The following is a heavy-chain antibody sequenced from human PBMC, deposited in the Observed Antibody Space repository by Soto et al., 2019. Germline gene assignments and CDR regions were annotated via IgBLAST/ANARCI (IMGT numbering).Heavy chain of an antibody. J-gene: IGHJ4*02. V-gene: IGHV1-18*01. CDR3: ARDPPPPDY. CDR2: ISAYNGNT. Sequence: QVQLVQSGAEVKKPGASVKVSCKASGYTFASYAISWMRQAPGQGLEWMGWISAYNGNTNYAQKLQGRVTMTTDTSTSTGYIGLRSLRTDDTAGYYCARDPPPPDYWGQGTLVTVSS. CDR1: GYTFASYA.